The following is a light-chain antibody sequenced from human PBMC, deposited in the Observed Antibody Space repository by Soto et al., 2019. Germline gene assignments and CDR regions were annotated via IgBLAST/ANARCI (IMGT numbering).Light chain of an antibody. CDR2: QVS. CDR3: SSYTSSGTWV. CDR1: SSDVGSYNR. J-gene: IGLJ3*02. V-gene: IGLV2-18*02. Sequence: QSALTQPPSVSGSPGQSVTISCTGTSSDVGSYNRVSWYQQPPGTAPNLMICQVSNRPSGVPDRVSGSKSGNTASLTISGLQAEDEADYYCSSYTSSGTWVFGGGTKLTVL.